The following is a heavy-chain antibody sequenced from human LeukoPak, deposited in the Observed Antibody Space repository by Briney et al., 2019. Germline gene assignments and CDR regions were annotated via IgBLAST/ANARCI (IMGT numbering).Heavy chain of an antibody. CDR2: INPNSGGT. D-gene: IGHD3-22*01. CDR3: ARGPRYYYDSSGPFDY. Sequence: ASVKVSCKASGYTFTDYYMHWVRQAPGQGLEWMGWINPNSGGTNYAQKFQGRVTVTRDTSISTAYMELSRLRSDDTAVYFCARGPRYYYDSSGPFDYWGQGTLVTVSS. J-gene: IGHJ4*02. V-gene: IGHV1-2*02. CDR1: GYTFTDYY.